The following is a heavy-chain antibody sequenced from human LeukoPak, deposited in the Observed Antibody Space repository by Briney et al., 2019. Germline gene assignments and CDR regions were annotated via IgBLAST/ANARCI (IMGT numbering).Heavy chain of an antibody. CDR3: ARDSRAAAGKRPFDY. CDR1: GYTLTSYG. J-gene: IGHJ4*02. V-gene: IGHV1-18*01. D-gene: IGHD6-13*01. CDR2: ISAHNGNT. Sequence: ASVKVSCKASGYTLTSYGISWVRQAPGQGLEWMGWISAHNGNTNYAQKLQGRVTMTTDTSTSTAYMELRSLRSDDTAVYYCARDSRAAAGKRPFDYWGQGTLVTVSS.